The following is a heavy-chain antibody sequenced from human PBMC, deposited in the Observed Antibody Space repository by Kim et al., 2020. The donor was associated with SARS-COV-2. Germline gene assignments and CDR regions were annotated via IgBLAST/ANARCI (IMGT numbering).Heavy chain of an antibody. J-gene: IGHJ6*02. D-gene: IGHD3-10*01. Sequence: YAQKFQGRVTMTRDTSTSTVYMELSSLRSQDTAVYYCARGVLYYYYGMDVWGQGTTVTVSS. CDR3: ARGVLYYYYGMDV. V-gene: IGHV1-46*01.